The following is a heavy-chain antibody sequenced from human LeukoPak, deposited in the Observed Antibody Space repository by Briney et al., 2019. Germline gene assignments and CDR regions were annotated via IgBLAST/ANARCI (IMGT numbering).Heavy chain of an antibody. D-gene: IGHD2-2*01. V-gene: IGHV3-7*01. CDR3: ARLKLLWSNYFDY. Sequence: GGSLRLSCAASGFIFSTYEMNWVRQAPGKGLEWVANIKQDGSEKYYVDSVKGRFTISRDNAKNSLYLQMNSLRAEDTAVYYCARLKLLWSNYFDYWGQGTLVTVSS. CDR1: GFIFSTYE. CDR2: IKQDGSEK. J-gene: IGHJ4*02.